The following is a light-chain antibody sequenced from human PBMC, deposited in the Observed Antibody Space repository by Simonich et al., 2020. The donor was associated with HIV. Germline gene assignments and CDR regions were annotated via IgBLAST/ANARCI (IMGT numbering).Light chain of an antibody. CDR3: QSYDSSNQGV. V-gene: IGLV6-57*01. CDR2: EDN. J-gene: IGLJ3*02. Sequence: NFMLTQPHSVSESPGKTVTISCTRSSGSIASNYVQWYQQRPGRSPTTVIYEDNQSPPGVPDRCSGSIDSSSNSASLTISGLKTEDEADYYCQSYDSSNQGVFGGGTKLTVL. CDR1: SGSIASNY.